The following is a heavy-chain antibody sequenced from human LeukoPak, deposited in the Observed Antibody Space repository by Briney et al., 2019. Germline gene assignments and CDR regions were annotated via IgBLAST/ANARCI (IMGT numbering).Heavy chain of an antibody. Sequence: PGGSLRLSCAASGFTFSSYAMHWVRQAPGKGLEWVAVISYDGSNKYYADSVKGRFTISRDNSKNTLYLQMNSLRTEDTAVYYCTSLVGSPTYWGQGTLVAVSS. CDR3: TSLVGSPTY. CDR2: ISYDGSNK. J-gene: IGHJ4*02. V-gene: IGHV3-30-3*01. D-gene: IGHD4-23*01. CDR1: GFTFSSYA.